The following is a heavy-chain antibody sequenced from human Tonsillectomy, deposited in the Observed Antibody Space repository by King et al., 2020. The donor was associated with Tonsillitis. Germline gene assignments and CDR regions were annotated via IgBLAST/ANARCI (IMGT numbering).Heavy chain of an antibody. D-gene: IGHD2-21*02. CDR1: GYTFTNYY. Sequence: QLVQSGAEVKKPGASVKVSCKASGYTFTNYYMHWVRQTPQQGLEWMGFINPIGCSTSYAQKFQGRVTMTRDTYTSTVYMELSSLRSEDTAVYYCARDGGLLSPHWYFDLWGRGTLVTVSS. J-gene: IGHJ2*01. CDR2: INPIGCST. CDR3: ARDGGLLSPHWYFDL. V-gene: IGHV1-46*01.